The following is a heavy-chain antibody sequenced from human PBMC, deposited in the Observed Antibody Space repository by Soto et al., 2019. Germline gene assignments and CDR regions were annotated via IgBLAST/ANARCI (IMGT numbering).Heavy chain of an antibody. J-gene: IGHJ6*02. V-gene: IGHV3-21*01. Sequence: EVQLVESGGGLVKPGGSLRLSCAASGFTFSSYSMNWVRQAPGKGLEWVSSISSSSSYIYYADSVKGRFTISRDNAKNSLYLQMNSLRAEDTAVYYCARGYFEWYYDILTGYKRPPHYYYYYGMDVWGQGTTVTVSS. CDR2: ISSSSSYI. D-gene: IGHD3-9*01. CDR3: ARGYFEWYYDILTGYKRPPHYYYYYGMDV. CDR1: GFTFSSYS.